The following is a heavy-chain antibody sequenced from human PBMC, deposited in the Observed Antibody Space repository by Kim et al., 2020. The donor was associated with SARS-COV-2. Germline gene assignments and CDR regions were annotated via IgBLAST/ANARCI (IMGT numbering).Heavy chain of an antibody. V-gene: IGHV7-4-1*02. CDR1: GYSFTTYA. CDR2: INTHTWDP. D-gene: IGHD1-7*01. Sequence: ASVKVSCKTSGYSFTTYAINWMRQAPGQGLEWMGWINTHTWDPLYAPDFTGRFVFSLDTSVSTSYLQINSLTAEDTAVYYCARKARGTYYSDYWGQGTLVTVSS. CDR3: ARKARGTYYSDY. J-gene: IGHJ4*02.